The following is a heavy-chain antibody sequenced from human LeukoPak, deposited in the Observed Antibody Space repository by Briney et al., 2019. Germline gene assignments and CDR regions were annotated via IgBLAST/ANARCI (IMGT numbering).Heavy chain of an antibody. CDR2: ISGSGGST. J-gene: IGHJ6*03. Sequence: GGSLRLSCAASGFTFSSYGMSWVRQAPGKGLEWVSAISGSGGSTYYADSVKGRFTISRDNSKNTLYLQMNSLRAEDTAVYYCAKDGAYYYDSSGYRYYYYYMDVWGKGTTVTISS. V-gene: IGHV3-23*01. D-gene: IGHD3-22*01. CDR3: AKDGAYYYDSSGYRYYYYYMDV. CDR1: GFTFSSYG.